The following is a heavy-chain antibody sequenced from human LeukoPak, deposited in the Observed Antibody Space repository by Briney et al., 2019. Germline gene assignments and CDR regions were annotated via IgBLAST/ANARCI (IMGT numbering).Heavy chain of an antibody. V-gene: IGHV6-1*01. Sequence: SQTLSLTCAISGDSVSRVSAAWNWIRQSPSSGLEWLGRTYYRSKWYLRGRLTINPDTSKNQFSLQLTFVTPEDTAVYYCARGGFGLSVSLFDSWGQGTLVTVSS. D-gene: IGHD5/OR15-5a*01. CDR1: GDSVSRVSAA. J-gene: IGHJ5*01. CDR2: TYYRSKW. CDR3: ARGGFGLSVSLFDS.